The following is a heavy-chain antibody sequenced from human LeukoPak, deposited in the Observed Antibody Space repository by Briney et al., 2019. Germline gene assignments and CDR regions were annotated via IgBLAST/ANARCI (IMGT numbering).Heavy chain of an antibody. J-gene: IGHJ3*02. D-gene: IGHD3-10*01. CDR2: AIPLFGTA. V-gene: IGHV1-69*06. Sequence: SVKVSCKTAGGTFSSYAISWVRQAPGQGLEWMGGAIPLFGTANYAPKFKGRVTITADKSTSTAHMELSSLRSDDTAVYYCARDLIMYGSEGYFGDTFDIWGQGTKVTVSS. CDR3: ARDLIMYGSEGYFGDTFDI. CDR1: GGTFSSYA.